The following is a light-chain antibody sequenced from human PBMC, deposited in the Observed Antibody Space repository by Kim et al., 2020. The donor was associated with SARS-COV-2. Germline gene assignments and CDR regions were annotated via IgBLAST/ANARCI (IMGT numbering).Light chain of an antibody. CDR3: SSCTSTFTDV. CDR1: GSDVGANKY. J-gene: IGLJ1*01. CDR2: DVN. V-gene: IGLV2-14*03. Sequence: QSALTQPASVSGSRGQSITLSCTGSGSDVGANKYVSWYQQHPGKAPKLLIYDVNKRPSGVSNRFSGSKSGNTASLTISGLQAEDEADYYCSSCTSTFTDVFGTGTKVTVL.